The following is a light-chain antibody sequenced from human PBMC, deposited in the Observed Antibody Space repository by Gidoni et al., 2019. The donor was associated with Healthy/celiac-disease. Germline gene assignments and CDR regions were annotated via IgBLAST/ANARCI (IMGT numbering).Light chain of an antibody. CDR3: MQALQIPWT. CDR2: LGS. CDR1: QSHLHSNGYNY. J-gene: IGKJ1*01. V-gene: IGKV2-28*01. Sequence: DIVMTQSPLSLPVTPGEPASISCRSSQSHLHSNGYNYLDWYLQKPGQSPQLLIYLGSNRASGVPDRFSGSGSGTDFTLKISRVEAEDVGVYYCMQALQIPWTFGQGTKVEIK.